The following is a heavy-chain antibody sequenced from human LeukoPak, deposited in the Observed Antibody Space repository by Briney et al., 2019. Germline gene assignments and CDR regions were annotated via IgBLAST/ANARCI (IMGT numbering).Heavy chain of an antibody. CDR3: ARDSYSSGPFDY. CDR1: GFTFSSYA. V-gene: IGHV3-33*01. J-gene: IGHJ4*02. D-gene: IGHD6-19*01. CDR2: IWYDGSSK. Sequence: GRSLRLSCAASGFTFSSYAMHWVRQAPGKGPQWVAVIWYDGSSKYYADSVKGRFTISRDNSKNTLYLQMNSLRAEDTAVYYCARDSYSSGPFDYWGQGTLVTVSS.